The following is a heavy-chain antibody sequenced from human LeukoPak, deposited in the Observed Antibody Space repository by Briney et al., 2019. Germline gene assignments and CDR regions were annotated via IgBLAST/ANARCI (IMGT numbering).Heavy chain of an antibody. J-gene: IGHJ5*02. Sequence: GGSLRLSCAASGFTFSSYAMHWVRQAPGKGLEWVAVISYDGSNKYYADSVKGRFTISRDNSKNTLYLQMNSLRAEDTAVYYCAKAPALGIAARDWFDPWGQGTLVTVSS. D-gene: IGHD6-6*01. V-gene: IGHV3-30-3*01. CDR3: AKAPALGIAARDWFDP. CDR1: GFTFSSYA. CDR2: ISYDGSNK.